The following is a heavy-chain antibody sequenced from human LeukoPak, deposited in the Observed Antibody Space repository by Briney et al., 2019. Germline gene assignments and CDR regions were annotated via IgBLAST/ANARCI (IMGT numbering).Heavy chain of an antibody. Sequence: QSGGSLRLSCTVSGFTLSSYEMSWIRQAPGKGLEWVSSIEYSGGSAYYADSVKGRFTISRDNSKNTLYLQMNSLRAEDTAVYYCARIDSSSWYLRRYYYYYMDVWGKGTTVTISS. CDR3: ARIDSSSWYLRRYYYYYMDV. CDR2: IEYSGGSA. D-gene: IGHD6-13*01. V-gene: IGHV3-53*01. CDR1: GFTLSSYE. J-gene: IGHJ6*03.